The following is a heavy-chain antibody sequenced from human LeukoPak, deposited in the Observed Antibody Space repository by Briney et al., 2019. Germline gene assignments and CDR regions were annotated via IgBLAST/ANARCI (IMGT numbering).Heavy chain of an antibody. J-gene: IGHJ4*02. V-gene: IGHV3-64*01. CDR3: AKNRLGSSLLYYFDY. CDR1: GFTFSSYA. D-gene: IGHD1-26*01. Sequence: GGSLRLSCAASGFTFSSYAMHWVRQAPGKGLEYVSAISSNGGSTYYANSVKGRFTISRDNSKNTLYLQMNSLRAEDTAVYYCAKNRLGSSLLYYFDYWGQGTLVTVSS. CDR2: ISSNGGST.